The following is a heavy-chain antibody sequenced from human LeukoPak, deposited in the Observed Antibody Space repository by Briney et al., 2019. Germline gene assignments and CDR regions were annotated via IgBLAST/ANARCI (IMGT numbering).Heavy chain of an antibody. CDR1: GGSFTSYY. CDR3: ARLLSGSRGHFDY. CDR2: IYTSGST. J-gene: IGHJ4*02. D-gene: IGHD1-26*01. V-gene: IGHV4-4*09. Sequence: KSSETLSLTCIVSGGSFTSYYWSWIRQPPGKGLEWIGYIYTSGSTNYNPSLKSRVTISVDTSKNQFSLKLSSVTAADTAVYYCARLLSGSRGHFDYWGQGTLVTVSS.